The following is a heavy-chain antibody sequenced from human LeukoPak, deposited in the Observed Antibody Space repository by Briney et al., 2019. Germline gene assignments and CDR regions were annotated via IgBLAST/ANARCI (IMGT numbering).Heavy chain of an antibody. CDR1: GFTFSSYG. CDR3: AKADGSSWYRRFDP. Sequence: GGSLRLSCADSGFTFSSYGMRWVRQDPGKGLEWGAVISYDGSNKYYADSVKGRFAISRDNSKKTLYLQMNSLRAEDTAAYYSAKADGSSWYRRFDPWGQGTLVTVSS. CDR2: ISYDGSNK. V-gene: IGHV3-30*18. D-gene: IGHD6-13*01. J-gene: IGHJ5*02.